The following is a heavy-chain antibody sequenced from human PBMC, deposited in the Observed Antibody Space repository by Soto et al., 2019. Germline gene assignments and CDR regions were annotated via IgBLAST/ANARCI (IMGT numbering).Heavy chain of an antibody. CDR2: IIPIFGTA. CDR1: GGTFSSYA. Sequence: QVQLVQSGAEVKKPGSSVKVSCKASGGTFSSYAISWVRQAPGPGLEWMGGIIPIFGTADYAQKFQGRVTITADESTSTGNMELSSLISEDTAVYYCASHYDSSGYYYRGLDYWGQGTLVTVSS. V-gene: IGHV1-69*12. D-gene: IGHD3-22*01. J-gene: IGHJ4*02. CDR3: ASHYDSSGYYYRGLDY.